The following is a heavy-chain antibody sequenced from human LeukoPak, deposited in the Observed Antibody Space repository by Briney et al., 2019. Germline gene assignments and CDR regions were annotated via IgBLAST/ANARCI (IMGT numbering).Heavy chain of an antibody. J-gene: IGHJ4*02. Sequence: RPSETLSLTCTVSGGSIGPYYWSRIRQPPGQGLEWIGYIYSSGGTYYNPSLWSRVTMSVDTSKNQFSLRLTSVTAADTAVYYCARSATVTTHLDYWGQGTLVSVSS. CDR1: GGSIGPYY. V-gene: IGHV4-59*01. D-gene: IGHD4-17*01. CDR3: ARSATVTTHLDY. CDR2: IYSSGGT.